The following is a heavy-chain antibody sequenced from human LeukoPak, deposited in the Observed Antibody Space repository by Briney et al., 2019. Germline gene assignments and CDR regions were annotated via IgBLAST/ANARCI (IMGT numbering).Heavy chain of an antibody. D-gene: IGHD6-19*01. V-gene: IGHV3-7*03. CDR3: ARKWAVAGSSYFDY. CDR2: IKQDGSVQ. J-gene: IGHJ4*02. CDR1: GFTFSNYW. Sequence: PEGSLRLSCTASGFTFSNYWMSWVRQAPGKGLEWVANIKQDGSVQYYMDSVKGRLTISRDNAKNSLYLQMNSLRAEDTAVYYCARKWAVAGSSYFDYWGQGTLVTVSS.